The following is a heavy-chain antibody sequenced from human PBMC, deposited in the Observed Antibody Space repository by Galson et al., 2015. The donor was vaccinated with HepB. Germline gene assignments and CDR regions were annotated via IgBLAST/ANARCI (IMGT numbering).Heavy chain of an antibody. D-gene: IGHD4-11*01. CDR1: GFTFSSYS. Sequence: SLRLSCAASGFTFSSYSMNWVRQAPGKGLEWVSYISSGSSTIYYADSVKGRLTISRDNTKNSLYLQMNSLRDEDTAVYYCARMVGGLQKKFDCWGQGTLVTVSS. V-gene: IGHV3-48*02. CDR3: ARMVGGLQKKFDC. J-gene: IGHJ4*02. CDR2: ISSGSSTI.